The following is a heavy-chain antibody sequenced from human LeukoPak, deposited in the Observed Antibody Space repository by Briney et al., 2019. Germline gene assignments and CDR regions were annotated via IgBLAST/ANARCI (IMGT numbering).Heavy chain of an antibody. D-gene: IGHD3-9*01. CDR1: GISFRSYG. CDR3: ATDISTHYFGS. CDR2: IWYDASNK. Sequence: GGSLRLSCAASGISFRSYGMHWVRQAPGKGLEWVTFIWYDASNKYYAESVKGRLTISRDNSRNTVFLQMNSLRAEDTAIYYCATDISTHYFGSWGQGTLVTVSS. V-gene: IGHV3-30*02. J-gene: IGHJ4*02.